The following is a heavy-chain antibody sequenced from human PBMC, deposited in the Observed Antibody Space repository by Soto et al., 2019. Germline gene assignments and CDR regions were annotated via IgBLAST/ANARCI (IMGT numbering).Heavy chain of an antibody. D-gene: IGHD5-12*01. J-gene: IGHJ4*01. CDR3: ASLSGYFLDY. CDR1: GGSISSSNW. CDR2: IYRSGTT. V-gene: IGHV4-4*02. Sequence: QVQLQESGPGLVKPSGTLSLTCAVSGGSISSSNWWSWVRQPPGKGLEWIAEIYRSGTTNYNPSLNSRVTISIDKSKNQFSLKLSSVTAADTAVYYCASLSGYFLDYWGHGTLVTVSS.